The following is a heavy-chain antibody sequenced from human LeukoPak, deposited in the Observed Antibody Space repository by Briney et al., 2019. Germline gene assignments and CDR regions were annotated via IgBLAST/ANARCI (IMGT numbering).Heavy chain of an antibody. Sequence: GGSLRLSCAASGFTVRSNYMGWVRQAPGKGLEWVSLTHSDGSTYYADSVQGRFIISRDNSENSLYLQMNTLRADDTAVYYCATEGVRGSYYFDYWGQGTLVTVSS. V-gene: IGHV3-53*01. J-gene: IGHJ4*02. CDR2: THSDGST. CDR3: ATEGVRGSYYFDY. D-gene: IGHD1-26*01. CDR1: GFTVRSNY.